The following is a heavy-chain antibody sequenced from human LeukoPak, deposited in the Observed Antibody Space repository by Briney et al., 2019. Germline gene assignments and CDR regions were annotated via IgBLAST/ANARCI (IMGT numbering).Heavy chain of an antibody. CDR2: ITVESDII. V-gene: IGHV3-48*02. Sequence: PGGSLRLSCAASGFSFIDYAMNWVRQAPGKGLEWISYITVESDIIHYADSVKGRFTISRDNAKNSLYLQMNSLRDEDTAVYYCARDLYYYDTPFWGQGTTVTVSS. D-gene: IGHD3-22*01. J-gene: IGHJ6*02. CDR3: ARDLYYYDTPF. CDR1: GFSFIDYA.